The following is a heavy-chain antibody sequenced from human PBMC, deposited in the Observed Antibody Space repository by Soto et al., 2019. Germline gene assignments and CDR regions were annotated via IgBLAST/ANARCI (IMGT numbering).Heavy chain of an antibody. CDR3: ARSSIKPQVFMYPFDS. J-gene: IGHJ4*02. CDR2: IYYDGNT. D-gene: IGHD3-3*01. CDR1: GDSVTSDSHN. Sequence: NPSETLSLNCTVSGDSVTSDSHNWGWIRQPPGKGLESIANIYYDGNTYYNPSLKGRVTISLDTSKNQFSLRLNSVTAADTAVYYCARSSIKPQVFMYPFDSWSQGTLVTVS. V-gene: IGHV4-39*01.